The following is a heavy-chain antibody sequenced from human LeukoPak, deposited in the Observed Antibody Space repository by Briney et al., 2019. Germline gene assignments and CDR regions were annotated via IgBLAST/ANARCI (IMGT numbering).Heavy chain of an antibody. J-gene: IGHJ4*02. CDR2: IYSRVST. CDR3: ARTSYGEKGGAVDF. V-gene: IGHV4-4*09. D-gene: IGHD4-17*01. CDR1: GGCVRSYY. Sequence: PSETLSLTRTVSGGCVRSYYWKWIRQPPAKGLEGIGYIYSRVSTSYNPSLKSRLTLPLDTSKKQFSLRLRSVTAADPAVYYCARTSYGEKGGAVDFWGQGTLLSVSS.